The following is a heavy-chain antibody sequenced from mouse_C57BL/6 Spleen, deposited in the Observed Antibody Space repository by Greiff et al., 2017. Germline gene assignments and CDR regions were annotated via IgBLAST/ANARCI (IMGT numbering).Heavy chain of an antibody. Sequence: VKLQESGPGLVASSQSPSNTFTVSGISLTSYAISWVRQPPGKGLKWRGVIWTGGGTNYNSALQSRLSISKDNSKSQIFLKMHSLQTDYTARYYCARNGIYSNPWYFDVWGTGTTVTVSS. J-gene: IGHJ1*03. CDR1: GISLTSYA. D-gene: IGHD2-5*01. V-gene: IGHV2-9-1*01. CDR3: ARNGIYSNPWYFDV. CDR2: IWTGGGT.